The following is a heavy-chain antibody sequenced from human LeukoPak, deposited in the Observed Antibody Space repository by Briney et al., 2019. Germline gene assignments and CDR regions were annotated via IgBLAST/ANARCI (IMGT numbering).Heavy chain of an antibody. V-gene: IGHV3-23*01. J-gene: IGHJ5*02. CDR3: AKDKGCSSTSCYSRFDP. CDR1: GFTFSSYA. D-gene: IGHD2-2*01. CDR2: ISGSGGST. Sequence: GGSLRLSCAASGFTFSSYAMSWVRQAPGKGLEWVSAISGSGGSTYYADSVRGRFTISRDNSKNTLCLQMNSLRAEDTAVYYCAKDKGCSSTSCYSRFDPWGQGTLVTVSS.